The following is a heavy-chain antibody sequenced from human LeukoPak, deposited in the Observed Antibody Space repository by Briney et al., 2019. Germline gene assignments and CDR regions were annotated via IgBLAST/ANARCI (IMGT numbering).Heavy chain of an antibody. Sequence: GGPLRLSCAASGFTFSSYGMHWVRQAPGKGLEWVAVISYDGSNKYYADSVKGRFTISRDNSKNTLYLQMNSLRAEDTAVYYCAKDLNIVVVPAAPDDYWGQGTLVTVSS. D-gene: IGHD2-2*01. CDR2: ISYDGSNK. J-gene: IGHJ4*02. V-gene: IGHV3-30*18. CDR3: AKDLNIVVVPAAPDDY. CDR1: GFTFSSYG.